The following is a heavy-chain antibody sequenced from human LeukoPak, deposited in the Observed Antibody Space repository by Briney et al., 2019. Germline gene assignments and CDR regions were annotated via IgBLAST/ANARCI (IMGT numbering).Heavy chain of an antibody. CDR3: ARDLSGVTGYTYGRGIDY. D-gene: IGHD5-18*01. J-gene: IGHJ4*02. CDR1: GFTFSSYW. CDR2: IKKDGSEK. Sequence: GSLRLSCTASGFTFSSYWMSWVRQAPGKGLEWVANIKKDGSEKYYVDSVKGRFTISRDNVKTSLYLQMNSLRAEDTAVYYCARDLSGVTGYTYGRGIDYWGQGTLVTVSS. V-gene: IGHV3-7*01.